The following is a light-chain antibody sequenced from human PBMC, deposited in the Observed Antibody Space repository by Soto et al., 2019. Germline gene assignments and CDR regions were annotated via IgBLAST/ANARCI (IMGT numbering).Light chain of an antibody. Sequence: DIPMTQSPSSLSASVGDRVTITCRASQGISNYLAWYQQKPGKVPNLLIYAACTLQSGVPSRFSGSASRTDIPLTIRSPQPEDVANYYCQNHKSATFTFGPGTKVDIK. CDR1: QGISNY. V-gene: IGKV1-27*01. J-gene: IGKJ3*01. CDR3: QNHKSATFT. CDR2: AAC.